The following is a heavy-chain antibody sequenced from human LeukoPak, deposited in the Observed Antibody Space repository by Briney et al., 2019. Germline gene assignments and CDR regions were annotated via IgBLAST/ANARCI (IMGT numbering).Heavy chain of an antibody. Sequence: SETLSLTCAVYGGSFSGYYWSWIRQPPGKGLEWIGEINHSGSTNYNPSLKSRVTISVDTSKNQFSLKLSSVTAADTAVYYCEVSGGSTNGIYFDCWGQGTLVTVSS. J-gene: IGHJ4*02. V-gene: IGHV4-34*01. CDR3: EVSGGSTNGIYFDC. D-gene: IGHD2-8*01. CDR2: INHSGST. CDR1: GGSFSGYY.